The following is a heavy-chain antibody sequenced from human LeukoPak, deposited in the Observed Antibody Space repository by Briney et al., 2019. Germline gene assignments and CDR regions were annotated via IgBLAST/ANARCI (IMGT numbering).Heavy chain of an antibody. Sequence: GGSLRLSCAASGFTFSSYAMHWVRQAPGKGLEWVAVISYDGSNKYYADSVKGRFTISRDNSKNTLYLQMNSLRAEDTAAYYCARALGYCSSTSCWGGNWFDPWGQGTLVTVSS. D-gene: IGHD2-2*01. CDR1: GFTFSSYA. CDR3: ARALGYCSSTSCWGGNWFDP. J-gene: IGHJ5*02. V-gene: IGHV3-30-3*01. CDR2: ISYDGSNK.